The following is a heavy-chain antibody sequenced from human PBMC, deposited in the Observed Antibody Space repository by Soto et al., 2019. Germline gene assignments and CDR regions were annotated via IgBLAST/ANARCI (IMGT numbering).Heavy chain of an antibody. CDR2: ISYDGSNK. CDR3: AKEAPDYYDSSGYPEYYFDY. V-gene: IGHV3-30*18. D-gene: IGHD3-22*01. J-gene: IGHJ4*02. CDR1: GFTFSSYS. Sequence: VQLVESGGGLVKPGGSLRLSCAASGFTFSSYSMHWVRQAPGKGLEWVAVISYDGSNKYYADSVKGRFTISRDNSKNTLYLQMNSLRAEDTAVYYCAKEAPDYYDSSGYPEYYFDYWGQGTLVTVSS.